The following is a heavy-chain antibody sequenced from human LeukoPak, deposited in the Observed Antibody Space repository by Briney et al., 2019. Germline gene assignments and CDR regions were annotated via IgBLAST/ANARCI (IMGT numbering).Heavy chain of an antibody. CDR3: ASRYTPVRKAKIDY. J-gene: IGHJ4*02. Sequence: SETLSLTCGVSGGSFNYYYWTWIRQPPGKGLEWIGEINHSGSTNYTPSLKSRVTMAVDTSKRQFSLKLNSVTAADTAVYYCASRYTPVRKAKIDYWGQGTLVTVSS. CDR1: GGSFNYYY. D-gene: IGHD1-14*01. V-gene: IGHV4-34*01. CDR2: INHSGST.